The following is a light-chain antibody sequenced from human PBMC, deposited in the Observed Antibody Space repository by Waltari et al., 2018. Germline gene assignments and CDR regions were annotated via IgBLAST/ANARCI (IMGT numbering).Light chain of an antibody. CDR3: QQRSKWPLT. CDR2: DAS. CDR1: QSVTNY. J-gene: IGKJ4*01. V-gene: IGKV3-11*01. Sequence: DIVLTQSPATLSLSPGERATLSCRASQSVTNYLAWYQLKPGQAPRLLIYDASNRATGIPARFSGSGSVTDFTLTISNLEPEDSAVYYCQQRSKWPLTFGRGTKVEIK.